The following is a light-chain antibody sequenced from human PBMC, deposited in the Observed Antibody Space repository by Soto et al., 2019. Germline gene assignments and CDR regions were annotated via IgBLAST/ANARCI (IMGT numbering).Light chain of an antibody. CDR3: QYCGSSHWT. J-gene: IGKJ1*01. V-gene: IGKV3-20*01. CDR1: QSVNSNY. CDR2: GAS. Sequence: VLTQSPGTLSLSPGERATLSCRASQSVNSNYLAWYLQKPGQPPRILIYGASNRATGIPDRFSGSGSGTDFTLTISRLEPEDFAVFYCQYCGSSHWTFGQGTKVEIK.